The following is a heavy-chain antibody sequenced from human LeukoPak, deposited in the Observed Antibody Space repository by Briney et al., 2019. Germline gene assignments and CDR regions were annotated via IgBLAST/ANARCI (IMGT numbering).Heavy chain of an antibody. Sequence: SETLSLTCTVSGDSINAYYWGWIRQPPGKGPEWIGYIYFSGTTRYNPSLESRVTISVDTSKNQFSLKLSSVTAADTAVYYCARRRAEGGSNGHYDWFDPWGQGILVTVSS. CDR2: IYFSGTT. J-gene: IGHJ5*02. V-gene: IGHV4-59*08. CDR1: GDSINAYY. D-gene: IGHD3-16*01. CDR3: ARRRAEGGSNGHYDWFDP.